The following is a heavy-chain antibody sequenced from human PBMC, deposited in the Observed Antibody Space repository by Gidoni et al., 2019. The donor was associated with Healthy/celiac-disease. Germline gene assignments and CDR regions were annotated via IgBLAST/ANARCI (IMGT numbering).Heavy chain of an antibody. CDR1: GWSFSGYY. CDR3: ARVFDYDYVWGSYRYRGYFDY. Sequence: QVQLQQWGAGLLKPSETLSLPCAVHGWSFSGYYWSWIRHPPGKGLEWIGESNHSGSTNYNPSLKSRVTISVDTSKNQFSLKLSSVTAADTAVYYCARVFDYDYVWGSYRYRGYFDYWGQGTLVTVSS. J-gene: IGHJ4*02. CDR2: SNHSGST. D-gene: IGHD3-16*02. V-gene: IGHV4-34*01.